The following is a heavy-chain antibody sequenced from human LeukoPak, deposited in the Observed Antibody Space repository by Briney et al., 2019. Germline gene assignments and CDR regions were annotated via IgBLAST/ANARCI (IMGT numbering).Heavy chain of an antibody. CDR2: ISAYNGNT. CDR1: DDTFASYG. CDR3: ATLSPYYYDSSGYYYYGMDV. D-gene: IGHD3-22*01. V-gene: IGHV1-18*01. J-gene: IGHJ6*02. Sequence: GASVKVSCKSSDDTFASYGISWVRQAPGQGLEWMGWISAYNGNTNYAQKLQGRVTMTTDTSTSTAYMELSSLRSEDTAVYYCATLSPYYYDSSGYYYYGMDVWGQGTTVTVSS.